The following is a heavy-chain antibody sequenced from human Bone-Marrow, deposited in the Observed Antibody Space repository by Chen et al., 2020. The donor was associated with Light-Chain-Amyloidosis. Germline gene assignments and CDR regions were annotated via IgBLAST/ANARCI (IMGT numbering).Heavy chain of an antibody. Sequence: EVQLVESGGGLVQPGGSLRLSCVASGFTFSRYWMHWVRQAPGKGLVWVSRINTDGSRTSYADSVKGRCTISRDNAKNTLFLQMSSLRGDDTAVYYCARDSDCRSTSCYPLGTFDIWGQGTMVTVSS. J-gene: IGHJ3*02. CDR3: ARDSDCRSTSCYPLGTFDI. V-gene: IGHV3-74*01. D-gene: IGHD2-2*01. CDR2: INTDGSRT. CDR1: GFTFSRYW.